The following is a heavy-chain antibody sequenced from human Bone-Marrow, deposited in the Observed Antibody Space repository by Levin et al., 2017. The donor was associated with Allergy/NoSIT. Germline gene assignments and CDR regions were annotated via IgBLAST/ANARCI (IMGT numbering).Heavy chain of an antibody. CDR1: GGTFSSYA. D-gene: IGHD2-2*02. V-gene: IGHV1-69*13. CDR3: ARRIGYCSSTSCYMYWFDP. CDR2: IIPIFGTA. Sequence: SVKVSCKASGGTFSSYAISWVRQAPGQGLEWMGGIIPIFGTANYAQKFQGRVTITADESTSTAYMELSSLRSEDTAVYYCARRIGYCSSTSCYMYWFDPWGQGTLVTVSS. J-gene: IGHJ5*02.